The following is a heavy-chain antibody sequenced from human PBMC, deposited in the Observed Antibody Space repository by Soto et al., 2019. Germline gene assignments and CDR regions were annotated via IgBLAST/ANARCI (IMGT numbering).Heavy chain of an antibody. Sequence: GGSVRLSCAASGFTFSSYSMNWVRQAPGKGLEWVSYISSSSSTIYYADSVKGRFTISRDNAKNSLYLQMNSLRAEDTAVYYYARDLGYCSGTPGHWFDPWGQGTLVTVSS. J-gene: IGHJ5*02. D-gene: IGHD2-15*01. V-gene: IGHV3-48*01. CDR3: ARDLGYCSGTPGHWFDP. CDR1: GFTFSSYS. CDR2: ISSSSSTI.